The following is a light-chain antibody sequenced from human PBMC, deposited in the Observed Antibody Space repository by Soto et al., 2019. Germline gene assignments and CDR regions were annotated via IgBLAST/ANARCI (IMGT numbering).Light chain of an antibody. Sequence: RVTFTCRSSQSISTWLAWSQQKPGKAPKLLHYDASIYDVSNWESRAPSRFSGSTSGAESTLTIPGLQPDDLGTYHCQHTTDFTFGQGTKVDIK. J-gene: IGKJ3*01. V-gene: IGKV1-5*01. CDR2: DVS. CDR1: QSISTW. CDR3: QHTTDFT.